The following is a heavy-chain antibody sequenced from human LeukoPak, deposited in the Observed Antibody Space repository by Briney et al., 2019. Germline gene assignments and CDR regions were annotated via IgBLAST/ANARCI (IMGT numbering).Heavy chain of an antibody. CDR3: AKSGGGISARRDFDY. J-gene: IGHJ4*02. CDR1: GFTFSTYA. Sequence: GGSLRLSCAASGFTFSTYAMSWVRQAPGKGLEWVSAISGSGSSTYYADSVKGRFTISRDNSKNTLYLQMNSLRAEDTAVYYCAKSGGGISARRDFDYWGQGTLVTVSS. CDR2: ISGSGSST. D-gene: IGHD6-6*01. V-gene: IGHV3-23*01.